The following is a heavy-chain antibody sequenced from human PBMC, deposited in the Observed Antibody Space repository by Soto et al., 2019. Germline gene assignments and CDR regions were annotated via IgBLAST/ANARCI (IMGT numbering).Heavy chain of an antibody. CDR1: GFTFSDYY. CDR3: AKFTSGWYYYYYGMDV. Sequence: GGSLRLSCAASGFTFSDYYMSWIRQAPGKGLEWVAVISYDGSNKHYAGSVKGRFTISRDNSKNTLYLQMSSLRAEDTAVYYCAKFTSGWYYYYYGMDVWGQGTTVTVSS. CDR2: ISYDGSNK. D-gene: IGHD6-19*01. J-gene: IGHJ6*02. V-gene: IGHV3-30*18.